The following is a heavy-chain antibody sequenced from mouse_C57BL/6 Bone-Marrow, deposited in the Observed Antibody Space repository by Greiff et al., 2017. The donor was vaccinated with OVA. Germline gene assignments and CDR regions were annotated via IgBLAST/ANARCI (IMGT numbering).Heavy chain of an antibody. CDR1: GFTFSSYA. J-gene: IGHJ1*03. V-gene: IGHV5-9-1*02. CDR2: ISSGGDYI. Sequence: DVMLVESGEGLVKPGGSLKLSCAASGFTFSSYAMSWVRQTPEKRLEWVAYISSGGDYIYYADTVKGRFTISRDNARNTLYLQMSSLKSEDTAMYYCTRVSTVVATDWYFDVWGTGTTVTVSS. D-gene: IGHD1-1*01. CDR3: TRVSTVVATDWYFDV.